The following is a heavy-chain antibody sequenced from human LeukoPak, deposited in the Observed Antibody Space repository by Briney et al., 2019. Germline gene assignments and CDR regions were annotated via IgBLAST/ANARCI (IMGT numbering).Heavy chain of an antibody. V-gene: IGHV1-69*02. D-gene: IGHD5-24*01. CDR1: GGTLSSYT. CDR3: ARAEDGYNSDY. CDR2: ICPILGIT. Sequence: SVKVSCKASGGTLSSYTISGVRQAPGQGLEWVGRICPILGITNYAQKFQGRVTITEDKSTSTDYMELSSIRSEDTAVYYCARAEDGYNSDYWGQGTLVTVSS. J-gene: IGHJ4*02.